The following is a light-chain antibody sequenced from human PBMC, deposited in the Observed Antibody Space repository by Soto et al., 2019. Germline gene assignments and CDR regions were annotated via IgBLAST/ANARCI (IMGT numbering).Light chain of an antibody. J-gene: IGLJ1*01. V-gene: IGLV2-23*01. CDR3: CAYAGGDHLFV. CDR1: SSDIGGFGL. Sequence: QSALAQPASVSGSPGQSITISCTGGSSDIGGFGLVSWYRHHPGEAPKLIIFEGSKRPSGVSSRFSGSKSGNAASLTISGLQAEDEAGYYCCAYAGGDHLFVFGAGTKVTVL. CDR2: EGS.